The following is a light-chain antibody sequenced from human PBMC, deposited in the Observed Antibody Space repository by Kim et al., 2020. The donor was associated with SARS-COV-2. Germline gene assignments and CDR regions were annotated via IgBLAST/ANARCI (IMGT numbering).Light chain of an antibody. CDR1: IGSVASNY. J-gene: IGLJ3*02. Sequence: GEAVTISCTRSIGSVASNYGQWYQQRPGSAPTTVIYEDNQRPSGVPDRFSGSIDSSSNSASLTISGLKTEDEADYYCQSYDSSNWVFGGGTQLTVL. V-gene: IGLV6-57*03. CDR2: EDN. CDR3: QSYDSSNWV.